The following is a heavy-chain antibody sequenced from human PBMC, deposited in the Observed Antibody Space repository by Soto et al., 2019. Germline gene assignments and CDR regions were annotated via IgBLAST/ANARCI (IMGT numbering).Heavy chain of an antibody. CDR3: ARLESVTRSLGYFDY. V-gene: IGHV4-31*03. D-gene: IGHD7-27*01. J-gene: IGHJ4*02. CDR2: IYYSGST. Sequence: QLQLQESGPGLVKPSQTLSLTCTVSGGSIRRSDYYWSWVRQLPGRGLEWIAYIYYSGSTFYNPSRMSRLAISVDTSRNQLSLSLTSVTAADTAVDYCARLESVTRSLGYFDYWGQGIRVTVTS. CDR1: GGSIRRSDYY.